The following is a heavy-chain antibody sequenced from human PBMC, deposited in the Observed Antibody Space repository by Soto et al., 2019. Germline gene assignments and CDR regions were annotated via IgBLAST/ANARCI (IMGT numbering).Heavy chain of an antibody. Sequence: PSETLSLTCAVYDGAFSDNFWTWIRQPPGKGLEWIGEVKHYGSTNYNPSLKSRLTISLDTSKNQFALKLTSVTAADTAVYYCARGLTYCSSTTCAETRFDSWGQGTLVTVS. J-gene: IGHJ5*01. CDR2: VKHYGST. V-gene: IGHV4-34*01. CDR3: ARGLTYCSSTTCAETRFDS. D-gene: IGHD2-2*01. CDR1: DGAFSDNF.